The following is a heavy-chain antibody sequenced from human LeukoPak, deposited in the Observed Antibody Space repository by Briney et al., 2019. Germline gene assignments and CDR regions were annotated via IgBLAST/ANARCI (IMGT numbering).Heavy chain of an antibody. J-gene: IGHJ6*02. V-gene: IGHV1-24*01. D-gene: IGHD6-13*01. CDR1: GYTLTELS. Sequence: ASVKVSCKVSGYTLTELSMFWVRQAPGKGLEWMGSFDPEDGKTVYAQKFQGRVTMTEDTSTDTAYMELSSLRSEDTAVYYCATGYLVTAGLMDVWGQGATVTVSS. CDR2: FDPEDGKT. CDR3: ATGYLVTAGLMDV.